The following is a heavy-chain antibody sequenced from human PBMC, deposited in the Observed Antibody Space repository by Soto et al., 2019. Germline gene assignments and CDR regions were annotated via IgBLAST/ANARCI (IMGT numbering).Heavy chain of an antibody. Sequence: GGSLRLSCAASGFTFSSYGMHWVRQAPGKGLEWVAVIWYDGSNKYYADSVKGRFTISRDNSKNTLYLQMNSLRAEDTAVYYCARDFRGIAARPDYYYGMDVWGQGTTVTVSS. CDR1: GFTFSSYG. CDR3: ARDFRGIAARPDYYYGMDV. J-gene: IGHJ6*02. D-gene: IGHD6-6*01. CDR2: IWYDGSNK. V-gene: IGHV3-33*01.